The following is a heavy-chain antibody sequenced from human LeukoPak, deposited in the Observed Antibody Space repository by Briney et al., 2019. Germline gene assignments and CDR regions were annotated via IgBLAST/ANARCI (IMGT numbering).Heavy chain of an antibody. D-gene: IGHD2-2*01. Sequence: SQTLSLTCTVSGGSISSGGYYWSWLRQHPGKGLEWIGYIYYSGSTYYNPSLKSRVTISVDTSKNQFSLKLSSVTAADTAVYYCARSYCSSTSCSPLGFDYWGQGTLVTVSS. J-gene: IGHJ4*02. CDR3: ARSYCSSTSCSPLGFDY. CDR1: GGSISSGGYY. CDR2: IYYSGST. V-gene: IGHV4-31*03.